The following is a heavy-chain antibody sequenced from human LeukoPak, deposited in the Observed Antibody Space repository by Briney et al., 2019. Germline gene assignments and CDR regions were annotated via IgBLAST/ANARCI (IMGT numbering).Heavy chain of an antibody. V-gene: IGHV3-30*02. J-gene: IGHJ6*03. CDR3: ARDIYDILTGYDYYYYYMDV. Sequence: PGGSLRLSCAASGFTFSSYGMHWVRQAPGKGLEWVAFIRHDGSNKYYADSVQGRFTISRDNAKNSLYLQMNTLRAEDTAVYYCARDIYDILTGYDYYYYYMDVWGKGTTVTVSS. CDR1: GFTFSSYG. D-gene: IGHD3-9*01. CDR2: IRHDGSNK.